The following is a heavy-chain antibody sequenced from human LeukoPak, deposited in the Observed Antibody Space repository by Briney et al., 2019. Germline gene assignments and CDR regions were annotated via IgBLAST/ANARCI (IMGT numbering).Heavy chain of an antibody. J-gene: IGHJ4*02. Sequence: SEALSLTCTVSGGSISSYYWSWIRQPPGKGLEWIGYIYYSGSTNYNPSLKSRVTISVDTSKNQFSLKLSSVTAADTAVYYCARVSSYPELIDYWGQGTLVTVSS. D-gene: IGHD1-14*01. CDR3: ARVSSYPELIDY. CDR2: IYYSGST. CDR1: GGSISSYY. V-gene: IGHV4-59*01.